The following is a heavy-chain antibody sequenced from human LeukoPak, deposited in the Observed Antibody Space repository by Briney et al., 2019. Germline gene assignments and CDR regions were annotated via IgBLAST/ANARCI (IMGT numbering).Heavy chain of an antibody. V-gene: IGHV3-23*01. D-gene: IGHD2-21*02. J-gene: IGHJ4*02. CDR2: ISGSGGIT. CDR1: GFTFTSYA. Sequence: GGSLRLSCAASGFTFTSYAMSWVRQAPGKGLEWVSAISGSGGITYYADSVKGRFTISRDNSKNTLYLQMNSLRAEDTAIYYCAKDIVGGGDDYWGQGTLVIVSS. CDR3: AKDIVGGGDDY.